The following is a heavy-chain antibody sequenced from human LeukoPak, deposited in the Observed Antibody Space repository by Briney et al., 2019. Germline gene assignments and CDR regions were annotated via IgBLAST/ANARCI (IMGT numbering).Heavy chain of an antibody. Sequence: GGSLRLSCAASGFTFSSYAMSWVRQAPGKGLEWVSAISGSGGSTYYADSVKGRFTISRDNSKNTLYPQMNSLRAEDTAVYYCATALRLGELSPHYWGQGTLVTVSS. CDR2: ISGSGGST. CDR3: ATALRLGELSPHY. CDR1: GFTFSSYA. V-gene: IGHV3-23*01. J-gene: IGHJ4*02. D-gene: IGHD3-16*02.